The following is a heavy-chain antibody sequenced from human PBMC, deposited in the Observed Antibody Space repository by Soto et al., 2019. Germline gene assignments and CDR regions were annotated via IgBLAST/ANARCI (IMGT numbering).Heavy chain of an antibody. J-gene: IGHJ5*01. CDR1: GFTFNNYA. CDR2: ISHSGGTT. D-gene: IGHD1-1*01. V-gene: IGHV3-23*01. Sequence: EVQLLESGGGSVQPGGSLRLSCAASGFTFNNYAMHWVRRPPGKGLEWVSSISHSGGTTYYADSVKCRFSISRDSLAGPLYLQMNSLRAGDTALYYCAKGRGQNWNFDSWGQGTLVTVSP. CDR3: AKGRGQNWNFDS.